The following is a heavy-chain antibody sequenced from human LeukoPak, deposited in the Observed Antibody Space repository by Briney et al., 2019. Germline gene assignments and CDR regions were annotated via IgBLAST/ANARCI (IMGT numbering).Heavy chain of an antibody. CDR1: GFTFSNYW. Sequence: PGGSLRLTCAASGFTFSNYWMSWVRQAPGKGLEWVANINQDSSEKYYVDSVKGRFTISRDNAKNSLYLQLNTLRPEDTAVYYCVQGWRDNWGQGTLATVSS. D-gene: IGHD2-15*01. V-gene: IGHV3-7*01. J-gene: IGHJ4*02. CDR3: VQGWRDN. CDR2: INQDSSEK.